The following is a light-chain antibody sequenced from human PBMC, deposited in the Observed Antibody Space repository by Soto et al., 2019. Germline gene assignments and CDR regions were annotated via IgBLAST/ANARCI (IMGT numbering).Light chain of an antibody. V-gene: IGKV1-27*01. J-gene: IGKJ3*01. Sequence: DIQMTQSPSSLSASVGDIVTITCRASQGITNYLAWYQQKPGKVPKLLIYAASTLHSGVPSRLSGSGSGTDFTLTSSSLQPEDVATYYCQEYNSAPFTFGPGTKVDI. CDR1: QGITNY. CDR2: AAS. CDR3: QEYNSAPFT.